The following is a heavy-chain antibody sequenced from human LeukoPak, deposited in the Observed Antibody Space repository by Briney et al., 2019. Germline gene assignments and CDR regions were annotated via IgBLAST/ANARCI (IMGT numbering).Heavy chain of an antibody. CDR2: MNPYTGKT. CDR3: ARAPSPYYYDSSAYYSDY. CDR1: GYTFTNFD. Sequence: ASVKVSCKPSGYTFTNFDINWVRQATGHGPEWLGWMNPYTGKTGYAQKFQGRVTFTGDTSIRTAYMEVSSLTSEDTAVYYCARAPSPYYYDSSAYYSDYWGQGTLVTVSS. V-gene: IGHV1-8*03. J-gene: IGHJ4*02. D-gene: IGHD3-22*01.